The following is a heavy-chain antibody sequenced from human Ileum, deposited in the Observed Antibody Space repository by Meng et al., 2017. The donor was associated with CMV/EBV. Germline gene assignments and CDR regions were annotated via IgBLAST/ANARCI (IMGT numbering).Heavy chain of an antibody. D-gene: IGHD3-22*01. CDR1: GGSINISPYY. J-gene: IGHJ3*02. CDR3: ARALRVVVLLTQGGAFDI. CDR2: IYYSGTT. V-gene: IGHV4-39*07. Sequence: SETLSLTCSVSGGSINISPYYWAWIRQSPGQGLEWIGTIYYSGTTFYNSSLKSRATISVDTSKNQFSLGLTSVTAADTAVYYCARALRVVVLLTQGGAFDIWSQGTLVTVSS.